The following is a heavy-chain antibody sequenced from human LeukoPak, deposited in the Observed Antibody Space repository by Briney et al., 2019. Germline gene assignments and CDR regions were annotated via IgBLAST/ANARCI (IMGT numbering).Heavy chain of an antibody. CDR3: ARHTRYSSSSRVFDY. Sequence: GESLKISCKGSGYSFTSYWIGWVRQMPGKGLEWMGIIYPGDSDTKYSPSFEGQVTIPGDKSISTAYLQWSSLKASDTAMYYCARHTRYSSSSRVFDYWGQGTLVTVSS. D-gene: IGHD6-6*01. V-gene: IGHV5-51*01. CDR1: GYSFTSYW. CDR2: IYPGDSDT. J-gene: IGHJ4*02.